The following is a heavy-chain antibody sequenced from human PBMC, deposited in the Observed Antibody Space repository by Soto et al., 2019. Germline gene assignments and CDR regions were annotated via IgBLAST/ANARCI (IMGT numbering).Heavy chain of an antibody. CDR2: IYYSGST. CDR3: ARAGYCSGGSCYSIGYYYYGMDV. D-gene: IGHD2-15*01. V-gene: IGHV4-31*03. J-gene: IGHJ6*02. Sequence: SETLSLTCTVSGGSISSGGYYWSWIRQHPGKGLEWIGYIYYSGSTYYNPSLKSRVTISVDTSKNQFSLKLSSVTAADTAVYYCARAGYCSGGSCYSIGYYYYGMDVWGQGTTVTVSS. CDR1: GGSISSGGYY.